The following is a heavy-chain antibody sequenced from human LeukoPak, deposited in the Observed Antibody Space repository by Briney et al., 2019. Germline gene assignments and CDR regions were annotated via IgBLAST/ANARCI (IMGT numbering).Heavy chain of an antibody. CDR1: GYTFTSYD. V-gene: IGHV1-8*01. J-gene: IGHJ5*02. CDR3: ARARALRGEYVNWFDP. D-gene: IGHD3-16*01. Sequence: ASVKVSCKASGYTFTSYDINWVRQATGQGLEWMGWMNPNSGNTGYAQKFQGRVTMTRNTSISTAYMELSSLRSEDTAVYYCARARALRGEYVNWFDPWGQGTLVTVSS. CDR2: MNPNSGNT.